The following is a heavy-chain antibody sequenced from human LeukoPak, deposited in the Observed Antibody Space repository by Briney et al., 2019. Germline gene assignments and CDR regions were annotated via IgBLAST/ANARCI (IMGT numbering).Heavy chain of an antibody. CDR3: ARDQSAEAFDY. CDR2: ISSSSSYI. CDR1: GFTFSSYS. V-gene: IGHV3-21*01. J-gene: IGHJ4*02. Sequence: GGPLRLSCAASGFTFSSYSMNWVRQAPGKGLEWVSSISSSSSYIYYADSVKGRFTISRDNAKNSLYLQMNSLRAEDTAVYYCARDQSAEAFDYWGQGTLVTVSS.